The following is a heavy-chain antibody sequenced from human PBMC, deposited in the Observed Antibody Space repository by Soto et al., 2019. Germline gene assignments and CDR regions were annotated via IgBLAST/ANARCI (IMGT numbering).Heavy chain of an antibody. CDR2: ISVSGDYT. D-gene: IGHD2-15*01. CDR1: GFTFSTYA. Sequence: GGSLRLSCAASGFTFSTYAMNWVRQAPGKRQEKVSTISVSGDYTYYADSVKGRFTISRDNSKNTQYLQMNSLRADDTAMYYCATRHLSFCSGGTCNPFDFWGQGALLTVSS. V-gene: IGHV3-23*01. CDR3: ATRHLSFCSGGTCNPFDF. J-gene: IGHJ4*02.